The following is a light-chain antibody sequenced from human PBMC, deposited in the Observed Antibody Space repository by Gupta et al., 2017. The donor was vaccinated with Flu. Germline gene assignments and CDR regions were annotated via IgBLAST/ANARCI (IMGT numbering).Light chain of an antibody. CDR2: EVR. CDR3: CAYIGGSSWV. CDR1: SSDVGGYNL. Sequence: QSALTQPAAVSGSPGQSITISCSGSSSDVGGYNLVSWYQHHPARPPNLMIYEVRKRPSGVSSRFSGSKSGNTASLTISGLQAEDEADYYCCAYIGGSSWVFGGGTKLTVL. J-gene: IGLJ3*02. V-gene: IGLV2-23*02.